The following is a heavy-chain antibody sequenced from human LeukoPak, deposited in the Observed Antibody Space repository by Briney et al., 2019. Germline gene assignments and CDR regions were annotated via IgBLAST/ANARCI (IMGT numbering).Heavy chain of an antibody. J-gene: IGHJ4*02. CDR2: IIPIFGTA. D-gene: IGHD3-9*01. Sequence: SVKVSCKASGGTFSSYAISWMRQAPGQGLEWMGGIIPIFGTANYAQKFQGRVTITADKSTSTAYMELSSLRSEDTAVYYCAINGDYDILTGYYHWGQGTLVTVSS. V-gene: IGHV1-69*06. CDR1: GGTFSSYA. CDR3: AINGDYDILTGYYH.